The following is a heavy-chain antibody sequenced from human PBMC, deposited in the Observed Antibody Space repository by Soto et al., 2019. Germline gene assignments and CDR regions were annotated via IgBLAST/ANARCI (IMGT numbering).Heavy chain of an antibody. D-gene: IGHD6-19*01. CDR3: ARRFVGGTYPNGFDP. V-gene: IGHV4-30-4*01. Sequence: TSETLSLTYTVSDGSISSGAYYWSWIRQPPGKGLEWIGYIYFSGDTYYNPSLKGRLSISRGTSKNQFFLRLSSVTAADTAVYYCARRFVGGTYPNGFDPWGQGTLVTVSS. CDR2: IYFSGDT. J-gene: IGHJ5*02. CDR1: DGSISSGAYY.